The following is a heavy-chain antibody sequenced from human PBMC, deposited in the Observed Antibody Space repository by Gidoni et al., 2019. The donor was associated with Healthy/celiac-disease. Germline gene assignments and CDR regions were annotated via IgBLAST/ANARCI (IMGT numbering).Heavy chain of an antibody. CDR1: GGSISSSIYY. V-gene: IGHV4-39*01. J-gene: IGHJ3*02. CDR2: IYYSGRT. D-gene: IGHD6-19*01. CDR3: ARQWQWLVLDAFDI. Sequence: QQQRQGSGPGLVKPSETLSLTCTVSGGSISSSIYYWGWIRHPPGKGLEWIGSIYYSGRTYYNPSLKSRVTISVDTSKNQFSLKLSSVTAADTAVYYCARQWQWLVLDAFDIWGQGTMVTVSS.